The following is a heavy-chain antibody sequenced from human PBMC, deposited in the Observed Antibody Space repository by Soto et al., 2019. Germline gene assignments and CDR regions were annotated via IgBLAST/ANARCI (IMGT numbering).Heavy chain of an antibody. J-gene: IGHJ3*01. V-gene: IGHV3-7*04. CDR2: IKPDGSQK. Sequence: PGGSLRLSCAASGFRFTTFWMSWVRQAPGKGLEWVANIKPDGSQKWYVDSVRGRFTISRDNVKNSLYLQMSSLRAEDTAIYYCARGDYYDTNGPFSDAFDVWGQGTMVTVSS. D-gene: IGHD3-22*01. CDR1: GFRFTTFW. CDR3: ARGDYYDTNGPFSDAFDV.